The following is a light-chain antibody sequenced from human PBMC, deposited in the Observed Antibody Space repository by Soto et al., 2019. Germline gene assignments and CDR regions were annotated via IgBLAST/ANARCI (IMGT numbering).Light chain of an antibody. CDR3: QQRNIWPPTWT. J-gene: IGKJ1*01. CDR2: GAS. Sequence: EIVLTPSPATLSLSQGERATLSCRASQSVGSYLAWYRQKPGQAPRLLISGASNGAPGIPARFSGSGSGTEFTLTISSLEPEDFAVYYCQQRNIWPPTWTFGQGTKVDIK. V-gene: IGKV3-11*01. CDR1: QSVGSY.